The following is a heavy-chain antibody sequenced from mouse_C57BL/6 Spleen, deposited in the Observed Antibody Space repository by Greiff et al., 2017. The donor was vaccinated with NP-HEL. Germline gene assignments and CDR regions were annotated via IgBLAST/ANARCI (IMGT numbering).Heavy chain of an antibody. CDR1: GYTFTSYW. CDR3: ARHYDYDDTWFAY. Sequence: QVHVKQPGAELVMPGASVKLSCKASGYTFTSYWMHWVKQRPGQGLEWIGEIDPSDSYTNYNQKFKGKSTLTVDKSSSTAYMQLSSLTSEDSAVYYCARHYDYDDTWFAYWGQGTLVTVSA. D-gene: IGHD2-4*01. V-gene: IGHV1-69*01. CDR2: IDPSDSYT. J-gene: IGHJ3*01.